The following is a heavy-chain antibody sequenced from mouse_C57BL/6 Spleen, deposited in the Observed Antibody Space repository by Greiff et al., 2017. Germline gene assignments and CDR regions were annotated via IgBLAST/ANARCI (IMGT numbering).Heavy chain of an antibody. CDR1: GFTFTDYY. J-gene: IGHJ2*01. D-gene: IGHD3-1*01. Sequence: EVHLVESGGGLVQPGGSLSLSCAASGFTFTDYYMSWVRQPPGKALEWLGFIRNKANGYTTEYSASVKGRFTISRDNSQSILYLQMNALRAEDSATYYCARSGWEGGLDYWGQGTTLTVSS. CDR2: IRNKANGYTT. V-gene: IGHV7-3*01. CDR3: ARSGWEGGLDY.